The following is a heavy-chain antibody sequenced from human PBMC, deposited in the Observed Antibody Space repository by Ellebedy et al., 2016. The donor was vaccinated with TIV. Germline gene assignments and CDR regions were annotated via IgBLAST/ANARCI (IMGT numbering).Heavy chain of an antibody. Sequence: MPSETLSLTCTVSGDSISSYYWSWIRQPPGKGLEWIGFIFHTGDTNYSPSLKSRVAISLDTSKNQFSLKLTSVTDANTAVYYCARGGASSKYFDYWGLGTLVTVSS. CDR2: IFHTGDT. J-gene: IGHJ4*02. CDR3: ARGGASSKYFDY. V-gene: IGHV4-59*01. CDR1: GDSISSYY.